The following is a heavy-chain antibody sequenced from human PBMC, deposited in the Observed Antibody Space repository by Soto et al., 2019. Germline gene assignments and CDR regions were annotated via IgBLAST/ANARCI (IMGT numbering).Heavy chain of an antibody. J-gene: IGHJ4*02. CDR2: MNPNNGRT. V-gene: IGHV1-8*01. CDR3: ARGAKPIDW. CDR1: VGTFIRYD. Sequence: ASVTVSCRASVGTFIRYDIKWVRQATGQGLEWMGWMNPNNGRTNYAPKFQGRVTMTRDTSTSTAYMELSSLTSEDTAIYYCARGAKPIDWWGQGALVTVSS.